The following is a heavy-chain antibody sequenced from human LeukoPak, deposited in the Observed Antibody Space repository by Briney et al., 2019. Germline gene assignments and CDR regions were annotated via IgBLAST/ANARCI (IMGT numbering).Heavy chain of an antibody. J-gene: IGHJ6*02. V-gene: IGHV1-24*01. CDR2: FDPEDGET. Sequence: ASVKVPCKVSGYTLTELSMHWVRQAPGKGLGWMGGFDPEDGETIYAQKFQGRVTMTEDTSTDTAYMELSSLRSEDTAVYYCATTGRSYYYGMDVWGQGTTVTVSS. CDR3: ATTGRSYYYGMDV. D-gene: IGHD2-15*01. CDR1: GYTLTELS.